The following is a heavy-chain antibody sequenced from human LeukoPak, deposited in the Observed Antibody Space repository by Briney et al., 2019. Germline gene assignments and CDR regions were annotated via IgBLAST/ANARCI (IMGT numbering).Heavy chain of an antibody. D-gene: IGHD2-21*02. J-gene: IGHJ4*02. CDR2: ISAYNGST. Sequence: ASVKVSCKASGGTFSSYAISWVRQAPGQGLEWMGWISAYNGSTNYAQKLQGRVTMTTDTSTSTAYMELRSLRSDDTAVYYCARDRAYCGGDCSHFDYWGQGTLVTVSS. V-gene: IGHV1-18*01. CDR1: GGTFSSYA. CDR3: ARDRAYCGGDCSHFDY.